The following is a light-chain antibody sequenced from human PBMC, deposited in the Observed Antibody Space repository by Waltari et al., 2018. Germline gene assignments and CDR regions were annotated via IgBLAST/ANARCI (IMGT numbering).Light chain of an antibody. V-gene: IGLV1-44*01. CDR1: TSSTGTNT. J-gene: IGLJ3*02. CDR2: GND. CDR3: ASWDDSLNGWV. Sequence: QSVLTQPPSASGTPGQRVPIPCSGITSSTGTNTVNWYHQLPGTAPKLLIYGNDQRPSGVPDRFSGSKSGTSGSLAISGLQSEDEADYYCASWDDSLNGWVFGGGTSLTVL.